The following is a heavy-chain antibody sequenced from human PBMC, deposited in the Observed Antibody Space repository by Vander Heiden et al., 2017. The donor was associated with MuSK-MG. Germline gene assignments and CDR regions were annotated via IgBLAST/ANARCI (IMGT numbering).Heavy chain of an antibody. CDR1: GFTLSGSA. D-gene: IGHD5-18*01. V-gene: IGHV3-73*02. J-gene: IGHJ4*02. CDR3: TSPEMATAS. CDR2: IRSKANSYAT. Sequence: EVQLVEYGGGLVQPGGSLKLSCAASGFTLSGSAMHWGRQASGKGLEWVGRIRSKANSYATAYAASVKGRFTISRDDSKNTAYLQMNSLKTEDTAVYYCTSPEMATASWGQGTLVTVSS.